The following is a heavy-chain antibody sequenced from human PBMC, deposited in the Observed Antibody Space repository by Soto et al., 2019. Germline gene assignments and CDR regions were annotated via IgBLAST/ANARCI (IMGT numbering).Heavy chain of an antibody. V-gene: IGHV3-23*01. J-gene: IGHJ4*02. D-gene: IGHD2-2*01. CDR3: AKNGNIVVVPAAPDY. Sequence: PGGSLRLSCAASGFTFSSYAMSWVRQAPGKGLEWVSGISGSGSSTYYADSVKGRFTISRDNSKNTLYLQMNSLRAEDTAVYYCAKNGNIVVVPAAPDYWGQGTLVTVSS. CDR1: GFTFSSYA. CDR2: ISGSGSST.